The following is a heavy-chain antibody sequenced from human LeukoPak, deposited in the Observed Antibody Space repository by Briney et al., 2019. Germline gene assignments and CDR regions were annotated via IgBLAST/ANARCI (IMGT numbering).Heavy chain of an antibody. CDR2: ISSSSSYT. V-gene: IGHV3-11*06. CDR1: GFTFSDYY. D-gene: IGHD3-9*01. Sequence: GGSLRLSCAASGFTFSDYYMSWIRQAPGKGLEWVSYISSSSSYTNYADSVKGRFTISRDNAKNSLYLQMNSLRAEDTAVYYCARGRDLLRYFDWGVYYFDYWGQGTLVTVSS. CDR3: ARGRDLLRYFDWGVYYFDY. J-gene: IGHJ4*02.